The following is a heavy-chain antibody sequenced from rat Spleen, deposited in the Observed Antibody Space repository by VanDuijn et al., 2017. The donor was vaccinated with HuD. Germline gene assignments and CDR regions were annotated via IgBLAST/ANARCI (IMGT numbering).Heavy chain of an antibody. CDR2: INSAGNS. V-gene: IGHV3-3*01. CDR1: GYSITSSYR. CDR3: ARWHYYGSYISSWFAY. J-gene: IGHJ3*01. Sequence: EVQLQESGPGLVKPSQSLSLTCSVTGYSITSSYRWNWIRKFPGDKLEWMGCINSAGNSNYNPALKSRISISRDTSKNQFFLQVNSVTTEDTATYYCARWHYYGSYISSWFAYWGQGTLVTVSS. D-gene: IGHD1-2*01.